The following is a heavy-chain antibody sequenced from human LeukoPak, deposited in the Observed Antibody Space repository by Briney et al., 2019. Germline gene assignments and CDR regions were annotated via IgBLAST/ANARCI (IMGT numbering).Heavy chain of an antibody. CDR3: AKGGISEVAGLDY. Sequence: GGSLRLSCAASGFTFSSSAMSWVRQAPGKGLEWVSSMIGSGGATYYADSVKGRFTISRDNSKNTLYLQVKSLRAEDTAVFYCAKGGISEVAGLDYWGQGTLVTVSS. J-gene: IGHJ4*02. CDR1: GFTFSSSA. CDR2: MIGSGGAT. D-gene: IGHD2-21*01. V-gene: IGHV3-23*01.